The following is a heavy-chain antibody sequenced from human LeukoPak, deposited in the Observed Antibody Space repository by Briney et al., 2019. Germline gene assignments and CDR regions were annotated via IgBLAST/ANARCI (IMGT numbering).Heavy chain of an antibody. CDR3: VRQFAS. J-gene: IGHJ4*02. V-gene: IGHV3-33*01. CDR1: GFTFSSYG. CDR2: IWYDGSNK. Sequence: GGSLRLSCAASGFTFSSYGMHWVRQAPGKGLEWVAAIWYDGSNKYYADSVKGRFTISRDNSKNTLYLQMNSLRVEDTALYYCVRQFASWGQGTLVTVSS.